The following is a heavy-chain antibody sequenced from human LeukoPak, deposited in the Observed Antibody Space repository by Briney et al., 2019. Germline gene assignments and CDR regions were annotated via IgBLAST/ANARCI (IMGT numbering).Heavy chain of an antibody. J-gene: IGHJ4*01. CDR2: ISTARAT. CDR3: ARGVAGTFDW. D-gene: IGHD6-19*01. Sequence: GGSLRLSRAASRYTSSISDMHSGPHATEKGLVWVSAISTARATYYPSSVKGRFTISRENANKSLYLQMNSLRAEDTDVYYCARGVAGTFDWGGEGRLATVSS. CDR1: RYTSSISD. V-gene: IGHV3-13*01.